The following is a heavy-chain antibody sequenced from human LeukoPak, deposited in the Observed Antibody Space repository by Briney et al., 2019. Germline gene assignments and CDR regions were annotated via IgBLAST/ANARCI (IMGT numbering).Heavy chain of an antibody. D-gene: IGHD4-17*01. J-gene: IGHJ6*04. CDR2: IYHSGSI. CDR1: GGSISSSNC. V-gene: IGHV4-4*02. CDR3: ARVIDYGDFMMGMDV. Sequence: TLSLTCAVSGGSISSSNCWSWVRQPPGKGLEWIGEIYHSGSINYNPSLKSRVTISVDKSKNQFSLKLSSVTAADTAVYYCARVIDYGDFMMGMDVWGKGTTVTVSS.